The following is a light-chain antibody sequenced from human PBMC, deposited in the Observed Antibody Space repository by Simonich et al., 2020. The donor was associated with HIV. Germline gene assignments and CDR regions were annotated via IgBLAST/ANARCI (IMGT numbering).Light chain of an antibody. V-gene: IGKV2-28*01. CDR1: QSLLHSNGYNY. Sequence: DIVMTQSPLSLPVTPGEPASISCRTSQSLLHSNGYNYLDWYLPKPGQAPQLLIYLGSNRASGVPDRFSGSGSGTDFTLKISRVEAEDVGVYYCMQGIHLPPWTFGQGTKVEIK. J-gene: IGKJ1*01. CDR3: MQGIHLPPWT. CDR2: LGS.